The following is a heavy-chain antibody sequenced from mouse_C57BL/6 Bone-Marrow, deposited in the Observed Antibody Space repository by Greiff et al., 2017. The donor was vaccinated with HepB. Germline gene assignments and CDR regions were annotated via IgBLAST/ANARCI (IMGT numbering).Heavy chain of an antibody. Sequence: EVQLVESGGGLVKPGGSLKLSCAASGFTFSSYAMSWVRQTPEKRLEWVATISDGGSYTYYPDNVKGRFTISRDNAKNNLYLQMSHLKSEDTAMYYCARGYGTRFDYWGQGTTLTVSS. CDR2: ISDGGSYT. D-gene: IGHD1-1*01. V-gene: IGHV5-4*01. CDR3: ARGYGTRFDY. J-gene: IGHJ2*01. CDR1: GFTFSSYA.